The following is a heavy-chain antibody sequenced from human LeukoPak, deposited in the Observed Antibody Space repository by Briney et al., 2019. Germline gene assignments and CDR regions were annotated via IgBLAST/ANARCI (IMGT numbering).Heavy chain of an antibody. CDR3: ARLGPASSGWPESFDY. V-gene: IGHV3-7*03. CDR2: IKRDGSEK. CDR1: GFTFNSYW. D-gene: IGHD6-19*01. J-gene: IGHJ4*02. Sequence: GGSLRLSCAASGFTFNSYWMNWVRQAPGKGLEWVTNIKRDGSEKYYVDSVKGRFTISRDNAKNSLDLQMNSLRVEDTAVYYCARLGPASSGWPESFDYWGQGTLVTVSS.